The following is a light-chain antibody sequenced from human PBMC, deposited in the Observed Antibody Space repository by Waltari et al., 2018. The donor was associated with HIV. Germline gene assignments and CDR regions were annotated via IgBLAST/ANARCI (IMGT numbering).Light chain of an antibody. CDR1: QTVSTY. CDR3: QQSFNNPRS. Sequence: DIQMTQSPSSLSASIGDRVTITCRASQTVSTYLNWYQQKPGKAPKLLIYAASSLQSGVPSMFSGSGSGTEFTLTISSLQPEDFATYYCQQSFNNPRSFGQGTKVEVK. CDR2: AAS. J-gene: IGKJ1*01. V-gene: IGKV1-39*01.